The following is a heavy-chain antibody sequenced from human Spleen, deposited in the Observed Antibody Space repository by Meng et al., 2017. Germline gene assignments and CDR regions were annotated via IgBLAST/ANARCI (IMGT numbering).Heavy chain of an antibody. V-gene: IGHV3-7*01. Sequence: GESLKISCAASGFTFSSYWMSWVRQAPGKGLEWVANIKQDGSEKYYVDSVKGRFTISRDNAKSSLYLQMNNLRAQGTAVYYCARDPGTMVRGVMGYWGQGKQVNVSS. CDR3: ARDPGTMVRGVMGY. D-gene: IGHD3-10*01. CDR1: GFTFSSYW. J-gene: IGHJ4*01. CDR2: IKQDGSEK.